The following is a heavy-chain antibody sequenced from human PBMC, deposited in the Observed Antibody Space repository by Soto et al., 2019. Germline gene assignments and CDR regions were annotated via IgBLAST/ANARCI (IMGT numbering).Heavy chain of an antibody. CDR2: IIPIFGTA. V-gene: IGHV1-69*12. CDR3: ARGAVAAAGRRGMVVWFYP. D-gene: IGHD6-13*01. Sequence: QVQLVQSGAEVKKPGSSVKVSCKASGGTFSSYAISWVRQAPGQGLEWMGGIIPIFGTANYAQKFQGRVTISADESTSTAYMELISMRSEDMAVYYWARGAVAAAGRRGMVVWFYPWGQGTLVTVS. J-gene: IGHJ5*02. CDR1: GGTFSSYA.